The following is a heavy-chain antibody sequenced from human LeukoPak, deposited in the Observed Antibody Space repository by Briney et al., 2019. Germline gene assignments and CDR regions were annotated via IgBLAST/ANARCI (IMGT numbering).Heavy chain of an antibody. D-gene: IGHD6-19*01. Sequence: ASETLFLTCAVSGGSIYSHYWGWIRQPPGKGLEWIGDIYYKGNTNYNLSLKSRVTISLDTSKNHLSLTLTSVVAADTAIYYCMRRDTGWNYSDYWGQGILVTVSS. J-gene: IGHJ4*02. CDR2: IYYKGNT. CDR3: MRRDTGWNYSDY. V-gene: IGHV4-59*08. CDR1: GGSIYSHY.